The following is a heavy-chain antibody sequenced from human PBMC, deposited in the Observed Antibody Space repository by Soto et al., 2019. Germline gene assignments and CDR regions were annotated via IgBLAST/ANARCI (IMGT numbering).Heavy chain of an antibody. V-gene: IGHV4-30-4*01. CDR2: IYYSGGT. J-gene: IGHJ5*02. Sequence: PSETLTLTCTVSGGSISSGDYYWSWIRQPPGKGLEWIGYIYYSGGTYYNPSLKSRVTISVDTPKNRFSLKLSSVTAADTAVYYCATATFQVPFDPWGQGTLVTVSS. CDR3: ATATFQVPFDP. CDR1: GGSISSGDYY.